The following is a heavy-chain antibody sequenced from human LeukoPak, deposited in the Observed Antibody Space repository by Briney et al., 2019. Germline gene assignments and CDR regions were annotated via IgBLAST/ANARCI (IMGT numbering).Heavy chain of an antibody. J-gene: IGHJ3*02. CDR3: ARGLYNTGAFDI. CDR2: ISAYNGNT. CDR1: GYTFTSYG. Sequence: ASVKVSCKASGYTFTSYGISWVRQAPGQGLEWMGWISAYNGNTNYAQKLQGRVTMTRNTSISTAYMELSSLRSEDTAVYYCARGLYNTGAFDIWGQGTMVTVSS. D-gene: IGHD1-1*01. V-gene: IGHV1-18*01.